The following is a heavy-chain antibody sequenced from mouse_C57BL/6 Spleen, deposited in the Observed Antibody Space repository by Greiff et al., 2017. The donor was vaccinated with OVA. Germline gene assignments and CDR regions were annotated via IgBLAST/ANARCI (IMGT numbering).Heavy chain of an antibody. CDR1: GYAFSSSW. CDR2: IYPGDGDT. V-gene: IGHV1-82*01. Sequence: QVQLKQSGPELVKPGASVKISCKASGYAFSSSWMNWVKQRPGTGLEWIGRIYPGDGDTNYNGKFKGKATLTADKYSSTAYMHLSSLTSEDAAVYCCAREGGNGYDLAWFAYWGQGTLVTVSA. CDR3: AREGGNGYDLAWFAY. D-gene: IGHD2-2*01. J-gene: IGHJ3*01.